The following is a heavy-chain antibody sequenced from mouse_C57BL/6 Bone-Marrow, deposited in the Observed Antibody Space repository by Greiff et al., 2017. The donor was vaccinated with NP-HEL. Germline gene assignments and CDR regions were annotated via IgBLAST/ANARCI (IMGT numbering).Heavy chain of an antibody. V-gene: IGHV5-4*01. J-gene: IGHJ2*01. CDR3: ARETAQATGFDY. D-gene: IGHD3-2*02. Sequence: EVQVVESGGGLVKPGGSLKLSCAASGFTFSSYAMSWVRQTPEKRLEWVATISDGGSYTYYPDNVKGRFTISRDNAKNNLYLQMSHLKSEDTAMYYCARETAQATGFDYWGQGTTLTVSS. CDR1: GFTFSSYA. CDR2: ISDGGSYT.